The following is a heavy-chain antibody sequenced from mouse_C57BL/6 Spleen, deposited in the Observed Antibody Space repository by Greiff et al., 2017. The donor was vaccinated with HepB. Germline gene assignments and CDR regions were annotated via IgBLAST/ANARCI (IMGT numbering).Heavy chain of an antibody. D-gene: IGHD2-2*01. CDR2: IYPRSGNT. CDR3: ARKDYGYDGDFDY. V-gene: IGHV1-81*01. CDR1: GYTFTSYG. Sequence: QVHVKQSGAELARPGASVKLSCKASGYTFTSYGISWVKQRTGQGLEWIGEIYPRSGNTYYNEKFKGKATLTADKSSSTAYMELRSLTSEDSAVYFCARKDYGYDGDFDYWGQGTTLTVSS. J-gene: IGHJ2*01.